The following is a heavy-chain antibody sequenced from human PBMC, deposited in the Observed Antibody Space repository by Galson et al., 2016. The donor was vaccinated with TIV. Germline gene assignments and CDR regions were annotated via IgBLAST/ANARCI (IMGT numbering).Heavy chain of an antibody. J-gene: IGHJ5*02. CDR2: ISGRGERT. V-gene: IGHV3-23*01. CDR3: VTGGDYFASGTYSGFDP. D-gene: IGHD3-10*01. Sequence: FRRRSCAASGFTFSSYAMIWFPQAPGKGLEWVSTISGRGERTFSADSVKGRFTISRDNSKNTLYLQMNSLRAEDTAVDHCVTGGDYFASGTYSGFDPWGQGTLVTVSS. CDR1: GFTFSSYA.